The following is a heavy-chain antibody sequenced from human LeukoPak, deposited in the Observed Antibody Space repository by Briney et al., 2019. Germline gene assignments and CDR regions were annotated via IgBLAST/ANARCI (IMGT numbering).Heavy chain of an antibody. CDR1: GFTFSNAW. Sequence: GGSLRLSCAASGFTFSNAWMSWVRQAPGKGLEWVGRIKSKADGGTTNYAAPVKGRFTISRDDSENTLYLQMNSLETEDTAMYYCATDLPDYGGGEFDYWGQGTLVTVSS. V-gene: IGHV3-15*01. CDR2: IKSKADGGTT. D-gene: IGHD4-23*01. J-gene: IGHJ4*02. CDR3: ATDLPDYGGGEFDY.